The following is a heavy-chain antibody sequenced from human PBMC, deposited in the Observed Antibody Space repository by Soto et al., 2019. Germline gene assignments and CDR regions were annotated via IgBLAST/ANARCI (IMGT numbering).Heavy chain of an antibody. D-gene: IGHD3-3*01. CDR3: ARGDFWSGYWRYYYGMDV. J-gene: IGHJ6*02. CDR2: INHSGST. V-gene: IGHV4-34*01. Sequence: PSETLSLTCTVSGGSISSYYWSWIRQPPGKGLEWIGEINHSGSTNYNPSPKSRVTISVDTSKNQFSLKLSSVTAADTAAYYCARGDFWSGYWRYYYGMDVWGQGATVTVSS. CDR1: GGSISSYY.